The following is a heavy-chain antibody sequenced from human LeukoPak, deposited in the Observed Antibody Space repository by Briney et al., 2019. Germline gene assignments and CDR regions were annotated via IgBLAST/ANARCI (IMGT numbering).Heavy chain of an antibody. V-gene: IGHV4-4*02. J-gene: IGHJ5*02. CDR1: GGSLSSSNW. Sequence: SGTLSLTCAVSGGSLSSSNWWRFVRPPPRDGLERGGENYHGGTTNYNPSLKRLATISVAKSKNQFPLRRSSVTAADTAVYSCSRLYGDYGWFDPWGQGTLVTVSS. D-gene: IGHD4-17*01. CDR2: NYHGGTT. CDR3: SRLYGDYGWFDP.